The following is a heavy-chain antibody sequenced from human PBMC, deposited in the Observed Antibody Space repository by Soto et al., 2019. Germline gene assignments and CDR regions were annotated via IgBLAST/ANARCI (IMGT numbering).Heavy chain of an antibody. V-gene: IGHV3-21*01. J-gene: IGHJ4*02. CDR3: AVWDFWSGYYTPHTPFDY. CDR1: GFTFNSYS. D-gene: IGHD3-3*01. Sequence: PAGSLKLSSASSGFTFNSYSMNWVRQAPGNGLEWVSSISSSSSYIYYADAVKGRFTISRDNAKNSLYLQMNSLRAEDTAVYYCAVWDFWSGYYTPHTPFDYWGQGTLVTVSS. CDR2: ISSSSSYI.